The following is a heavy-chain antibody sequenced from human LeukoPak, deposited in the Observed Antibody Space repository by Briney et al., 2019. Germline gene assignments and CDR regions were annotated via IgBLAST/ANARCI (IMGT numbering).Heavy chain of an antibody. CDR1: GYTFAAYY. D-gene: IGHD3-22*01. CDR2: INPSGGST. V-gene: IGHV1-46*01. CDR3: ARDGETYYYESSGRARGMDV. J-gene: IGHJ6*02. Sequence: ASVKVSCKATGYTFAAYYMHWARQAPGQGLEWMGIINPSGGSTSYAQKFQGRVTMTRDTSTSTVYMELSSLRSEDTAVYYCARDGETYYYESSGRARGMDVWGQGTTVTVSS.